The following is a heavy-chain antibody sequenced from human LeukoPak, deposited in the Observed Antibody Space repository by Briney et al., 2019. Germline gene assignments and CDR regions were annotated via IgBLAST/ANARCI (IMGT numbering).Heavy chain of an antibody. V-gene: IGHV1-69*01. Sequence: GSSVKVSCKASGGTFSSYAISWVRQAPGQGLEWMGGIIPIFATANYAQKFQGRVTITADESTSTAYMELSSLRSEDPAVYYCAREGWDYDSSYWGQGTLVTVSS. CDR2: IIPIFATA. CDR1: GGTFSSYA. CDR3: AREGWDYDSSY. J-gene: IGHJ4*02. D-gene: IGHD3-22*01.